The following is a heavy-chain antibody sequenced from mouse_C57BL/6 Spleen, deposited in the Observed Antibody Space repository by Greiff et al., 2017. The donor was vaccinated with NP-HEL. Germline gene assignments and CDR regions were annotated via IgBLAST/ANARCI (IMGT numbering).Heavy chain of an antibody. CDR2: IYPGDGDT. J-gene: IGHJ2*01. V-gene: IGHV1-82*01. D-gene: IGHD3-3*01. Sequence: VQVVESGPELVKPGASVKISCKASGYAFSSSWMNWVKQRPGKGLEWIGRIYPGDGDTNYNGKFKGKATLTADKSSSTAYMQLSSLTSEDSAVYFCASEGLFDYWGQGTTLTVSS. CDR1: GYAFSSSW. CDR3: ASEGLFDY.